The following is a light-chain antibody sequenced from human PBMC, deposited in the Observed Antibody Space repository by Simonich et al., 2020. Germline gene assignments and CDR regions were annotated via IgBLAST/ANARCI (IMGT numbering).Light chain of an antibody. CDR2: DVS. J-gene: IGLJ3*02. CDR3: SSYTSSSTWV. Sequence: QSALTQPASVSGSPGQSITISCTGTSSDVGGYNYVSWYQQHPGKAPKLMIYDVSQRPSVVSNRFSGSKSGNPASLTISGLQAEDEADYYCSSYTSSSTWVFGGGTKLTVL. V-gene: IGLV2-14*01. CDR1: SSDVGGYNY.